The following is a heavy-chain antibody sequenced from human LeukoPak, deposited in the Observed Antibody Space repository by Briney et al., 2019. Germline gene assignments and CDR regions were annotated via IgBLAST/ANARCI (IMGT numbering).Heavy chain of an antibody. J-gene: IGHJ4*02. CDR3: ARGSGQGYSAYDWESKSFYC. Sequence: GGFLRLSCAASGFTFNTYAMSWVRQAPGKGLEWVSGIGGSGSSTYYAESVKGRFTISRDNSKNTLYLQMNSLRAEDTAVYYCARGSGQGYSAYDWESKSFYCWGQGTLVTVSS. D-gene: IGHD5-12*01. V-gene: IGHV3-23*01. CDR1: GFTFNTYA. CDR2: IGGSGSST.